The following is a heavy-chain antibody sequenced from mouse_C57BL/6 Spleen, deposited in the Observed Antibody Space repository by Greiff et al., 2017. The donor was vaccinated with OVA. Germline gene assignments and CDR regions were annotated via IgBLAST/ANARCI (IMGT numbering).Heavy chain of an antibody. CDR3: ARIGVLLRSVGDY. CDR1: GYTFTSYW. V-gene: IGHV1-55*01. D-gene: IGHD1-1*01. J-gene: IGHJ4*01. Sequence: QVHVKQPGAELVKPGASVKMSCKASGYTFTSYWITWVKQRPGQGLEWIGDIYPGSGSTNYNEKFKSKATLTVDTSSSTAYMQLSSLTSEDSAVYYCARIGVLLRSVGDYWGQGTSVTVSS. CDR2: IYPGSGST.